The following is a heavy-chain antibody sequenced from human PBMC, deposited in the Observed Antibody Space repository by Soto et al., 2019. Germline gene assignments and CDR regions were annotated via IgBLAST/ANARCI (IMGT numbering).Heavy chain of an antibody. Sequence: KGLEWVAVIWYDGSNKYYADSVKGRFTISRDNSKNKLYLQMNSLRVEDTAVYYCPRPAQEGEGVAYNWTGFAPGGQGTLVPVFS. CDR2: IWYDGSNK. CDR3: PRPAQEGEGVAYNWTGFAP. J-gene: IGHJ5*02. D-gene: IGHD1-1*01. V-gene: IGHV3-33*01.